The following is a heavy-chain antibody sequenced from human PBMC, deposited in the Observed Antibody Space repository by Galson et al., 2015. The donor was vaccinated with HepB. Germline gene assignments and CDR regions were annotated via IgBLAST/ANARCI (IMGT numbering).Heavy chain of an antibody. CDR1: GGTFSSYV. V-gene: IGHV1-69*13. D-gene: IGHD3-10*01. CDR3: AREVGRHGSGSYLPTHDYYYGMDG. CDR2: IIPIFGTA. J-gene: IGHJ6*02. Sequence: SVKVSCKASGGTFSSYVINWVRQAPGQGLEWMGGIIPIFGTANYAQKFQGRVTITADESTSTAYMEMNSLRSEDTAGYLCAREVGRHGSGSYLPTHDYYYGMDGWGQGTTVTVSS.